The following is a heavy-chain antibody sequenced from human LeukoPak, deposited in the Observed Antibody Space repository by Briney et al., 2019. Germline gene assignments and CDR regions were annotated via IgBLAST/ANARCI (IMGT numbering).Heavy chain of an antibody. D-gene: IGHD2-2*03. CDR2: IYYSGST. CDR1: GGSISSSSYY. Sequence: SETLSLTCTVSGGSISSSSYYWGWIRQPPGKGLEWIGSIYYSGSTYYNPSLKSRVTISVDTSKNQFSLKLSSVTAADTAVYYCARHGYCSSTSCRPPLWDYWGRGTLVTVSS. V-gene: IGHV4-39*01. J-gene: IGHJ4*02. CDR3: ARHGYCSSTSCRPPLWDY.